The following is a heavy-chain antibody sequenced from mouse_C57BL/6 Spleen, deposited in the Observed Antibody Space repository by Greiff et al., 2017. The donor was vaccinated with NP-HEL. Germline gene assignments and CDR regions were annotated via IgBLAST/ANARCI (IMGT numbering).Heavy chain of an antibody. CDR3: ARYYDYDEGYAMDY. V-gene: IGHV7-3*01. CDR1: GFTFTDYY. D-gene: IGHD2-4*01. CDR2: IRNKANGYTT. Sequence: EVMLVESGGGLVQPGGSLSLSCAASGFTFTDYYMSWVRQPPGKALEWLGFIRNKANGYTTEYSASVKGRFTISRDNSQSILYRQMNALRAEDSATYYCARYYDYDEGYAMDYWGQGTSVTVSS. J-gene: IGHJ4*01.